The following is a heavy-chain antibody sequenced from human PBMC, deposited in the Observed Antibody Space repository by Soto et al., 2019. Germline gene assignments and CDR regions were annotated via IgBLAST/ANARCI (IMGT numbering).Heavy chain of an antibody. CDR1: GGTFSTYT. CDR3: TLGSWSAETFDI. J-gene: IGHJ3*02. D-gene: IGHD6-13*01. Sequence: QVQLVQSGAEVKKPGSSVKVSCKASGGTFSTYTIIWVRQAPGQGLEWMGRILPMLDITTIAQRFQGRVTITADQSTSTAYLELSSLRSEDTAVYYCTLGSWSAETFDIWGRGTMVTVSS. V-gene: IGHV1-69*02. CDR2: ILPMLDIT.